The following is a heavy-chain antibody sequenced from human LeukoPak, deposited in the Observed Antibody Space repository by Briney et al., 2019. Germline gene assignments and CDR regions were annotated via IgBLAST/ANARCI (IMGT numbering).Heavy chain of an antibody. J-gene: IGHJ3*02. D-gene: IGHD2-15*01. Sequence: PGGSLRLSCAASGFTLSSYAMSWVRQAPGKGLEWVSAISGSGGSTYYADSVKGRFTISRDNSKNTLYLQMNSLRAEDTAVYYCAKGPGLIVVVVAAADAFDIWGQGTMVTVSS. CDR1: GFTLSSYA. V-gene: IGHV3-23*01. CDR3: AKGPGLIVVVVAAADAFDI. CDR2: ISGSGGST.